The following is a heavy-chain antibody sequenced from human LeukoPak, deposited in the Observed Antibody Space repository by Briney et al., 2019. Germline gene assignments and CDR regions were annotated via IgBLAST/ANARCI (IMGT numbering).Heavy chain of an antibody. D-gene: IGHD1-26*01. CDR2: IRDKANSYTT. V-gene: IGHV3-72*01. CDR1: GFTFSDHY. Sequence: GGSLRLSCAASGFTFSDHYMQWVRRAPGKGLEWVGRIRDKANSYTTEYAASAKGRFTISRDDSKSSMYLQMNSLKTEDTAVYYCARERWRSGSYHDAFDVWGQGTMVTVPS. J-gene: IGHJ3*01. CDR3: ARERWRSGSYHDAFDV.